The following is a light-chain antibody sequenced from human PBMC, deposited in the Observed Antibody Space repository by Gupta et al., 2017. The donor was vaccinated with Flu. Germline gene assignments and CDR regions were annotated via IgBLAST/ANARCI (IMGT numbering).Light chain of an antibody. J-gene: IGLJ1*01. CDR3: AEWDDSLSGLYG. CDR1: SSNIGSNT. CDR2: NKN. Sequence: QSVLTQPPSASGTPGQRVTISCSGSSSNIGSNTLNWYQQLPGTAPTLRNYNKNQRPSGVPDRFSGSKSGTSVCLATSGLQSEDEAEYDGAEWDDSLSGLYGFGTGTKVTVL. V-gene: IGLV1-44*01.